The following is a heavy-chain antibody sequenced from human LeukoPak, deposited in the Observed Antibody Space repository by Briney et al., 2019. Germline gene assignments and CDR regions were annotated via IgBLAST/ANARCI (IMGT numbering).Heavy chain of an antibody. CDR1: GFTFSSYA. CDR2: IPGSGGAT. CDR3: AREGPGDSSLPYYLGRAV. D-gene: IGHD2-2*01. J-gene: IGHJ6*02. V-gene: IGHV3-23*01. Sequence: GGSLRLSCEASGFTFSSYAIRWVRQAPGTGLEWVSSIPGSGGATYYADSVRGRFSISRDSSKNTVYLQMNSLRDEDTAVYYCAREGPGDSSLPYYLGRAVGAQGPTVTVSS.